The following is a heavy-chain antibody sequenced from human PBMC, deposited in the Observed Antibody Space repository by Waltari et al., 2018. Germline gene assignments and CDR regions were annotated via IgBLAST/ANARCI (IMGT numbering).Heavy chain of an antibody. J-gene: IGHJ4*02. D-gene: IGHD5-12*01. CDR3: AKGSKFVLHSGYDYYFDY. V-gene: IGHV3-30*02. Sequence: QVQLVESGGGVVQPGGSLRLSCAASGFSFSSYGMHWVRPAPGKGLEWVAFIRFDGSNEYYADSVKGRFTISRDNSKNSLYLQMNSLRAEDSAVYYCAKGSKFVLHSGYDYYFDYWGQGTLVTVSS. CDR1: GFSFSSYG. CDR2: IRFDGSNE.